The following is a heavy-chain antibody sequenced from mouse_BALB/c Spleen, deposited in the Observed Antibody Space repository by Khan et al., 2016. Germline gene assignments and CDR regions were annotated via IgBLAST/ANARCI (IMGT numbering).Heavy chain of an antibody. V-gene: IGHV5-12-2*01. Sequence: VELVESGGGLVQPGGSLKLSCAASGFSFSSYTMSWVRQTPEKRLEWVAYMSNGGGNAYYPDTFQGRFTISRDDAKNTLYLQMSSLMSEDTAMYYCSRHEGTEFAYWGQGTLVTVSA. D-gene: IGHD3-3*01. CDR2: MSNGGGNA. J-gene: IGHJ3*01. CDR3: SRHEGTEFAY. CDR1: GFSFSSYT.